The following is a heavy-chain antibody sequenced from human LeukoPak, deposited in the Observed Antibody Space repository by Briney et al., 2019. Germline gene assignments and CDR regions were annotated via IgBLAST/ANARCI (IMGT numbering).Heavy chain of an antibody. CDR3: ARDHRVYDSSGYSDFDY. CDR1: GGTFSSYA. CDR2: IIPILGIA. J-gene: IGHJ4*02. Sequence: GASVKVSCKASGGTFSSYAISWVRQAPGQGLEWMGRIIPILGIANYAQKFQGRVTITADKSTSTAYMELSSLRSDDTAVYYCARDHRVYDSSGYSDFDYWGQGTLVTVSS. V-gene: IGHV1-69*04. D-gene: IGHD3-22*01.